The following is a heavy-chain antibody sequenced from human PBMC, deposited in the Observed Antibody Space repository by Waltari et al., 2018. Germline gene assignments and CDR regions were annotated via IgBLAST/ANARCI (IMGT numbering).Heavy chain of an antibody. Sequence: EVQLVESGGVVVQPGGSLRLSCAASGFTFDDYTMHWVRQARGKGLEWVSLISWEGGSTYYADSVKGRFTISRDNSKNSLYLQMNSLRTEDTALYYCAKDSTRDSSGYFYDYWGQGTLVTVSS. CDR3: AKDSTRDSSGYFYDY. CDR1: GFTFDDYT. D-gene: IGHD3-22*01. V-gene: IGHV3-43*01. CDR2: ISWEGGST. J-gene: IGHJ4*02.